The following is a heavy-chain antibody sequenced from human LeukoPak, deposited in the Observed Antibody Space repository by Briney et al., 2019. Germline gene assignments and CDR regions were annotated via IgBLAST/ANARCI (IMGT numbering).Heavy chain of an antibody. CDR1: GGTFSSYA. CDR3: ARGKYSSRKYYYMDV. V-gene: IGHV1-69*06. J-gene: IGHJ6*03. D-gene: IGHD6-13*01. CDR2: IITISGTA. Sequence: GASVKVSCKASGGTFSSYAINWVRQAPGQGLEWMGGIITISGTANYAQKFQGRVTITADKSTSTAYMELSSLRSEDTAVYYCARGKYSSRKYYYMDVWGKGTTVTVSS.